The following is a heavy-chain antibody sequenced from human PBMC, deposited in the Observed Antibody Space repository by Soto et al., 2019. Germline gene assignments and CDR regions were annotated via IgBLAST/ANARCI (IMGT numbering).Heavy chain of an antibody. CDR2: IVWNSGNI. D-gene: IGHD2-2*02. CDR3: ARIPAAIGYMDV. Sequence: EVQLVESGGGLVQPGTSLRLSCAASGFTFDDYAMHWVRQAPGKGLDWVSGIVWNSGNIAYADSVKGRFTISRDNAKNSLYLQMNSLRTEDTALYYCARIPAAIGYMDVWGKGTTVTVSS. V-gene: IGHV3-9*01. CDR1: GFTFDDYA. J-gene: IGHJ6*03.